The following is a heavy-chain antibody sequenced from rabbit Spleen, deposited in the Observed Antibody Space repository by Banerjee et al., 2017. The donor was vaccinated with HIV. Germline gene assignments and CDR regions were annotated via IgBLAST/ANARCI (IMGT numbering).Heavy chain of an antibody. Sequence: QSLEESGGDLVKPGASLTLTCTASGFSFSSSDYMCWVRQAPGKGLEWISCIDVVKRGSTYYASWAKGRSTISKTSSTTVSLQMTSLTAADTATYFCARPDFTGGAVSIGYTRLDLWGQGTLVTVS. V-gene: IGHV1S40*01. CDR1: GFSFSSSDY. CDR2: IDVVKRGST. D-gene: IGHD1-1*01. CDR3: ARPDFTGGAVSIGYTRLDL. J-gene: IGHJ3*01.